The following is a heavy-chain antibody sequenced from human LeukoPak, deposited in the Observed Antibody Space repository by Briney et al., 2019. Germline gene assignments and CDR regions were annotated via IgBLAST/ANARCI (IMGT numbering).Heavy chain of an antibody. J-gene: IGHJ5*02. Sequence: GGSQRLSCVASGFIFSSYSMGWLRQGPGKGLKWVSLIDSGGSTTYFADSVKGRYTMSRDNFKNTLYQRMYRRRGEDTAVYYCVKGSSTTTRHFDPWGQGTPVTVS. V-gene: IGHV3-23*03. CDR3: VKGSSTTTRHFDP. D-gene: IGHD1-1*01. CDR2: IDSGGSTT. CDR1: GFIFSSYS.